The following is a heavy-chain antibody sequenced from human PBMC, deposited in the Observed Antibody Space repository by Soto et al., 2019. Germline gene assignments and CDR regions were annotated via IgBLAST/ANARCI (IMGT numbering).Heavy chain of an antibody. CDR2: ISGSGGST. D-gene: IGHD3-3*01. CDR3: AKDKTIFGVVIGAFDY. J-gene: IGHJ4*02. Sequence: PGGSPRLSCAASGFTFSSYAMSWVRQEPGKGLEWVSAISGSGGSTYYADSVKGRFTISRDNSKNTLYLQMNSLRAEDTAVYYCAKDKTIFGVVIGAFDYWGQGTLVTVS. V-gene: IGHV3-23*01. CDR1: GFTFSSYA.